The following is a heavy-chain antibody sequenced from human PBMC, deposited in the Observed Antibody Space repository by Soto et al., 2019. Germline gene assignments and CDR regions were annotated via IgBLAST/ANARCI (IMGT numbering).Heavy chain of an antibody. Sequence: GSLRLSCAASGFSFSGYWMSWVRQAPGKGLEWVANIKQDGSEKYYVDSVKGRFTISRDNAKNSLYLQMKSLRAEDTAVYYCARDLGYCSSTTCPQSFDYWGQGTLVTVSS. J-gene: IGHJ4*02. V-gene: IGHV3-7*03. CDR3: ARDLGYCSSTTCPQSFDY. CDR2: IKQDGSEK. CDR1: GFSFSGYW. D-gene: IGHD2-2*01.